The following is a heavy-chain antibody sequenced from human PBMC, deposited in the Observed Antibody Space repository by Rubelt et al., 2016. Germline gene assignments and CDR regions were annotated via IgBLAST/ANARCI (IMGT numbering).Heavy chain of an antibody. J-gene: IGHJ3*02. CDR2: IIPLFGTA. Sequence: QVQLVQSGAEVKKPGASVKVSCKASGGTFSSYAISWVRQAPGQGLEWMGGIIPLFGTANYAQKFQGRVTITADESTSTAYMELSSLRSEDTAVYYCAAWLSGVRGAFDIWGQGTMVTVSS. CDR1: GGTFSSYA. V-gene: IGHV1-69*13. D-gene: IGHD3-10*01. CDR3: AAWLSGVRGAFDI.